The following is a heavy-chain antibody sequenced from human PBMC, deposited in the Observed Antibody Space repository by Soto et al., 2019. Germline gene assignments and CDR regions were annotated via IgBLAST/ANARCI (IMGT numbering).Heavy chain of an antibody. J-gene: IGHJ4*02. CDR2: LSNTGRRT. CDR1: VFPFGANA. V-gene: IGHV3-23*01. D-gene: IGHD2-15*01. CDR3: ATEMVANQGPFDH. Sequence: EVQVLESGGGLVQPGGSLRLSCVVSVFPFGANAMSWVRQAPGKGLEWVSGLSNTGRRTSYADSVKGRFNISRDNSENTVYVQMNSLIVEDTAVYYCATEMVANQGPFDHWGQGTLVTVSS.